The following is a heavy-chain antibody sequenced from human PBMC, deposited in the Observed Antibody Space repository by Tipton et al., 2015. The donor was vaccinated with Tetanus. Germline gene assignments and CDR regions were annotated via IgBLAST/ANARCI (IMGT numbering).Heavy chain of an antibody. CDR1: GGSVSSSGYF. J-gene: IGHJ2*01. Sequence: TLSLTCTVSGGSVSSSGYFWGWIRQSPGKGLEWIGSINSGGTTYHNPSLKSRLAISVDTSRNQFSLRLTSVTATDSAVYYCGRHGGSYIAYWCFDLWCRGSLVTVSS. D-gene: IGHD1-26*01. CDR2: INSGGTT. CDR3: GRHGGSYIAYWCFDL. V-gene: IGHV4-39*01.